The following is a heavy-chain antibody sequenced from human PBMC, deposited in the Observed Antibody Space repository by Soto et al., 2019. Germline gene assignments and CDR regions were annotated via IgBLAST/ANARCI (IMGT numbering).Heavy chain of an antibody. CDR2: IYYSGST. J-gene: IGHJ4*02. Sequence: QVQLQESGPGLVKPSETLSLTCTVSGGSISSYYWSWIRQPPGKGLEWIGYIYYSGSTNYNPSLTSRVTISVDTSKNQFSLKLSSVTAADTAVYYCARGSGQQLVRSLDYWGQGTLVTVSS. CDR3: ARGSGQQLVRSLDY. CDR1: GGSISSYY. V-gene: IGHV4-59*01. D-gene: IGHD6-13*01.